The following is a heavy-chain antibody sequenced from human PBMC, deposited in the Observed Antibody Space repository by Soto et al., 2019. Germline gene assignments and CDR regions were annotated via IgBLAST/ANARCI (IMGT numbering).Heavy chain of an antibody. Sequence: QVQLXQWGAGLLKPSETLSLTCTVNGGSLTGYYWSWIRQPPGKGLEWIGEVKDGGSTNYSPSLRGRVSISADTSKNHFSLRLNSVTAADTAVYFCARGQEGIVATHWDQGALVTVSS. CDR1: GGSLTGYY. CDR2: VKDGGST. CDR3: ARGQEGIVATH. J-gene: IGHJ4*02. V-gene: IGHV4-34*01. D-gene: IGHD5-12*01.